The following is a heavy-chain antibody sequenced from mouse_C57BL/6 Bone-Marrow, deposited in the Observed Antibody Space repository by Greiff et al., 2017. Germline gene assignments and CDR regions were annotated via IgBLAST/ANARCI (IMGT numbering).Heavy chain of an antibody. CDR1: GYTFTSYG. Sequence: VKLQESGAELARPGASVKLSCKASGYTFTSYGISWVKQRTGQGLEWIGEIYPRSGNTYYNEKFKGKATLTADKSSSTAYMELRSLTSEDSAVYFCARRWGGSSLYWGQGTTLTVSS. CDR3: ARRWGGSSLY. CDR2: IYPRSGNT. D-gene: IGHD1-1*01. V-gene: IGHV1-81*01. J-gene: IGHJ2*01.